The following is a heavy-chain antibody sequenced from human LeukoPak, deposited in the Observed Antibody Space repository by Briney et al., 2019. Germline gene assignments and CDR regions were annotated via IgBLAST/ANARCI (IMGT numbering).Heavy chain of an antibody. Sequence: GGSLRLSCGASGFTFSSYEMNWVRQAPGKGLEWVSYISSSGSTIYYADSVKGRFTISRDNAKNSLYLQMNSLRAEDTAVYYCARAYYDILTGYYRDNWFDPWGQGTLVTVSS. CDR2: ISSSGSTI. CDR3: ARAYYDILTGYYRDNWFDP. CDR1: GFTFSSYE. J-gene: IGHJ5*02. V-gene: IGHV3-48*03. D-gene: IGHD3-9*01.